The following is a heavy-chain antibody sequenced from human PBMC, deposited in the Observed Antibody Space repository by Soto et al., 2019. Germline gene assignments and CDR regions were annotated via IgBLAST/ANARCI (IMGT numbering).Heavy chain of an antibody. D-gene: IGHD3-22*01. J-gene: IGHJ4*02. CDR3: ARGRFITMIVEAIDY. CDR2: INAGNGNT. V-gene: IGHV1-3*01. Sequence: QVQLVQSGAEVKKPGASVKVSCKASGYTFTSYAMHWVRQAPGQRLEWMGWINAGNGNTKYSQKFQGRVTITRDTSASTAYMELSSLRSEDTAVYYCARGRFITMIVEAIDYWGQGTLVTVSS. CDR1: GYTFTSYA.